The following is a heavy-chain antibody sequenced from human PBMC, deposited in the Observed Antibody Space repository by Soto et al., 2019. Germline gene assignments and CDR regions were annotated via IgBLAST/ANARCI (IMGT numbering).Heavy chain of an antibody. Sequence: ASVRVSCKASGYTFTSYGISWVRQAPGQGLEWMGWISAYNGNTNYAQKLQGRVTMTTDTSTSTAYMELRSLRSDDTAVYYCARDTVVVPAATSYCYYGMEVWGQGTPVTPSS. CDR3: ARDTVVVPAATSYCYYGMEV. CDR2: ISAYNGNT. J-gene: IGHJ6*02. CDR1: GYTFTSYG. D-gene: IGHD2-2*01. V-gene: IGHV1-18*01.